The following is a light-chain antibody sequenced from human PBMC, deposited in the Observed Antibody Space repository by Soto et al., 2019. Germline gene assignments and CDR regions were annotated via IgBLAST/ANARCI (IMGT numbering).Light chain of an antibody. J-gene: IGKJ1*01. V-gene: IGKV1-27*01. CDR1: QGISNY. CDR2: AAS. Sequence: DIQMTQSPSSLSASMGDRVTITCRASQGISNYLVWYQQKPGKVPTLLIYAASTLQSGVPSRFSGSGSGTDFTLTINSLQPEDAATYYCQKYNTVPWTFGQGTKVEIK. CDR3: QKYNTVPWT.